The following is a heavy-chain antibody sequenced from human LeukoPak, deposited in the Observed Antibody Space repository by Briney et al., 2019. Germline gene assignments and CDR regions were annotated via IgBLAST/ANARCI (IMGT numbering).Heavy chain of an antibody. CDR3: ATFGGDSSSSPLYYFDY. D-gene: IGHD6-6*01. Sequence: PSETLSLTCTVSGGSISSYYWSWIRQPPGKGLEWIGYIYYSGSTNYNPSLKSRVTISVDTSKNQFSLKLSSVTAADTAVYYCATFGGDSSSSPLYYFDYWGQGTLVTVSS. V-gene: IGHV4-59*01. J-gene: IGHJ4*02. CDR1: GGSISSYY. CDR2: IYYSGST.